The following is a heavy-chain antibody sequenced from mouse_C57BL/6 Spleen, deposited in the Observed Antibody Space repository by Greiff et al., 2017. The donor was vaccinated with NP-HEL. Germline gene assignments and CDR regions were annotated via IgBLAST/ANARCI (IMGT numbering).Heavy chain of an antibody. D-gene: IGHD1-1*01. J-gene: IGHJ1*03. CDR3: ARHGTTVVAEGYFDV. V-gene: IGHV5-6*01. CDR2: ISSGGSYT. CDR1: GFTFSSYG. Sequence: EVQRVESGGDLVKPGGSLKLSCAASGFTFSSYGMSWVRQTPDTRLEWVATISSGGSYTYYPDSVKGRFAISRDNAKNTLYLQMSSLKSEDTAMYYCARHGTTVVAEGYFDVWGTGTTVTVSS.